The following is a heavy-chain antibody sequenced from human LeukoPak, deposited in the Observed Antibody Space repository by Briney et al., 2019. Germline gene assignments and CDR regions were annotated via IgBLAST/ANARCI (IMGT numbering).Heavy chain of an antibody. CDR3: AHHLYYYGSGSYADY. J-gene: IGHJ4*02. D-gene: IGHD3-10*01. CDR1: GFSLSTSGVG. Sequence: SGPTLMQPTQTLTLTCSFSGFSLSTSGVGVGWIRHPPGKALEWLALIYWDDDKRYSPFLKSRLTITKDTSKNQVVLTMTNMDPVDTATYYCAHHLYYYGSGSYADYWGQGTLVTVSS. CDR2: IYWDDDK. V-gene: IGHV2-5*02.